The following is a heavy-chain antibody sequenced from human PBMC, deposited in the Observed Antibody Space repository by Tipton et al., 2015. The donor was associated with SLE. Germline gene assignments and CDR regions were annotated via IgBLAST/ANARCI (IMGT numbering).Heavy chain of an antibody. CDR3: AREGYYGSGSSHI. V-gene: IGHV1-69*05. D-gene: IGHD3-10*01. J-gene: IGHJ3*02. CDR2: IIPIFGTA. CDR1: GYTFTGYY. Sequence: QLVQSGAEVKKPGASVKVSCKASGYTFTGYYMHWVRQAPGQGLEWMGGIIPIFGTANYAQKFQGRVTITTDESTSTAYMELSSLRSEDTAVYYCAREGYYGSGSSHIWGQGTMVTVSS.